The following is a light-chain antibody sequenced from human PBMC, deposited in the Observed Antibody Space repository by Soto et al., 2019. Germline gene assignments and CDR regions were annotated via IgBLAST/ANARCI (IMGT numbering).Light chain of an antibody. V-gene: IGKV1-5*03. CDR1: QSISSW. Sequence: DIQMTQSPSTLSASVGDRVTITCRASQSISSWLAWYQQKPGKAPNLLIYKASSLESGVPSRFSGSGSGTEFTLTITSLQPDDFATYYCQHYKTYSLTFGGGTRVEI. CDR3: QHYKTYSLT. CDR2: KAS. J-gene: IGKJ4*01.